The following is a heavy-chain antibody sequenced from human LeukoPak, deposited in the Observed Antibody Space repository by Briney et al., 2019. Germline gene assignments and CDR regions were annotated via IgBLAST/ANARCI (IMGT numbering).Heavy chain of an antibody. V-gene: IGHV4-34*01. CDR3: ARNGVIVNFDY. CDR1: GGSFSGYY. J-gene: IGHJ4*02. D-gene: IGHD3-16*02. Sequence: SETLSLTCAVYGGSFSGYYWSWIRQPPGKGLEWIGEINHSGSTNYNPSLKSRVTISVDTSKNQFSLKLSSVIAADTAVYYCARNGVIVNFDYWGQGTLVTVSS. CDR2: INHSGST.